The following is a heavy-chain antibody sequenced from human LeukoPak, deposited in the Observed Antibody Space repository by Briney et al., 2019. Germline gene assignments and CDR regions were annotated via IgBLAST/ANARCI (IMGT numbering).Heavy chain of an antibody. Sequence: GGSLRLSCAASGFTFSNYWMSWVRQAPGKGLEWVANIKPDGSEKYCVYSVKGRFSISRDNVRNVLYLQMNNLRAGDTALYYCARGDFWSGDYTDAFDVWGQGTMVTVSA. J-gene: IGHJ3*01. D-gene: IGHD3-3*01. CDR2: IKPDGSEK. CDR3: ARGDFWSGDYTDAFDV. V-gene: IGHV3-7*04. CDR1: GFTFSNYW.